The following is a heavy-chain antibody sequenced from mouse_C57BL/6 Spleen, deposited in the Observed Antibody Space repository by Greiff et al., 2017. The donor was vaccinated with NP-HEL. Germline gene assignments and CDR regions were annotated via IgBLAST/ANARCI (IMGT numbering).Heavy chain of an antibody. Sequence: ESGPGLVKPSQSLSLTCSVTGYSITSGYYWNWIRQFPGNKLEWMGYISYDGSNNYNPSLKNRISITRDTSKNQFFLKLNSVTTEDTATYYCARAWDVGWFAYWGQVTLVTVSA. CDR2: ISYDGSN. D-gene: IGHD4-1*01. V-gene: IGHV3-6*01. J-gene: IGHJ3*01. CDR1: GYSITSGYY. CDR3: ARAWDVGWFAY.